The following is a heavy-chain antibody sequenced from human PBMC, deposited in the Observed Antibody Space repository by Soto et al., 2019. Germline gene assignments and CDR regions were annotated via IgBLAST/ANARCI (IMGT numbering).Heavy chain of an antibody. V-gene: IGHV4-59*08. CDR1: GGSISSYY. D-gene: IGHD6-13*01. J-gene: IGHJ4*02. CDR2: IYYSGDT. Sequence: QVQLQESGPGLVEPSETLSLSCNVSGGSISSYYWSWIRQPPGKGLEWIAYIYYSGDTNYNPSLKSRVTISVDTSKNQFSLKLSSLTAADTAVYYCARVTYSSSWYYFDYWGQGTLVTVSS. CDR3: ARVTYSSSWYYFDY.